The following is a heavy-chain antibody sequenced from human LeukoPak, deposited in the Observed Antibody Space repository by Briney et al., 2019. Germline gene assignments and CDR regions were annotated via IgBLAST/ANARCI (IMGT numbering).Heavy chain of an antibody. CDR1: GGSFSGYY. D-gene: IGHD4-17*01. J-gene: IGHJ6*03. V-gene: IGHV4-34*01. Sequence: SETLSLTCAVSGGSFSGYYWSWIRQPPGKGLEWIGEINHSGSTNYNPSLKSRVTISVDTSKNQFSMKLSSVTATDTAVYYCARVQSDYGYYYSYYYMDVWGKGTTVTVSS. CDR3: ARVQSDYGYYYSYYYMDV. CDR2: INHSGST.